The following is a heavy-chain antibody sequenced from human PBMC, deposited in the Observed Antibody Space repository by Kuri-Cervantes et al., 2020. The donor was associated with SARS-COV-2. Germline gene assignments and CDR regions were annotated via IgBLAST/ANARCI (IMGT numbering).Heavy chain of an antibody. CDR1: GDSIGNGKYY. CDR2: IYYTGGT. CDR3: VRGSTTSRYYFDY. D-gene: IGHD2/OR15-2a*01. Sequence: SETLSLTCNVTGDSIGNGKYYWSWIRQRPGKGLEWIGYIYYTGGTYYSPSLNSRATISVDTFKNQFSLKMTSLTAADTALYFCVRGSTTSRYYFDYWGLGTLVTVSS. J-gene: IGHJ4*02. V-gene: IGHV4-31*03.